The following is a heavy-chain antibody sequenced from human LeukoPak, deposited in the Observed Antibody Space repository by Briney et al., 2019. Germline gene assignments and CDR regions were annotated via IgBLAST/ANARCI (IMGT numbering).Heavy chain of an antibody. CDR3: ARMGTTKAK. Sequence: SETLSLTCAVYGGSFSGYYWSWIRHPPGKGLEWIGEINHSGSTNYNPSLKSRVTISVDTSKNQFSLKLSSVTAADTAVYYCARMGTTKAKWGQGTLVTVSS. D-gene: IGHD4-17*01. J-gene: IGHJ4*02. CDR1: GGSFSGYY. CDR2: INHSGST. V-gene: IGHV4-34*01.